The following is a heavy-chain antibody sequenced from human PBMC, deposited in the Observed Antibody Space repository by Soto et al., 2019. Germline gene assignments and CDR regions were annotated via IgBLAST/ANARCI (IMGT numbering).Heavy chain of an antibody. CDR3: AKYSPSSFDY. CDR2: ISGSGGNT. J-gene: IGHJ4*02. D-gene: IGHD1-26*01. Sequence: EVQLLESGGGLVQPGGSLRLSCAASGFTFNSYGMSWVRQAPGKGLEWVSGISGSGGNTNYADSVKGRYSISRDNSKNTLYLQMNSLRAEDTAVYYCAKYSPSSFDYWGQGTLVTVSS. CDR1: GFTFNSYG. V-gene: IGHV3-23*01.